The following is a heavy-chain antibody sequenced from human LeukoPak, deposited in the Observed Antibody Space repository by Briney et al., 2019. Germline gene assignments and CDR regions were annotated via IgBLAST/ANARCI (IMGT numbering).Heavy chain of an antibody. CDR2: ISAYNGNK. CDR3: ARVSGTYAPLDY. D-gene: IGHD1-26*01. Sequence: ASVKVSCKASGYTFSSYGISWVRQAPGQGLEWMGWISAYNGNKNYAQKFQGRVTMTTDTSTSTAYMELRSLRSDDTAVYYCARVSGTYAPLDYWGQGTLVTVSP. J-gene: IGHJ4*02. CDR1: GYTFSSYG. V-gene: IGHV1-18*01.